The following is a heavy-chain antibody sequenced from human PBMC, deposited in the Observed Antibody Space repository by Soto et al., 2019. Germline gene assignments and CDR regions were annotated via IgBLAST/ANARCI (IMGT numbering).Heavy chain of an antibody. D-gene: IGHD3-3*01. Sequence: SETLSLTCTVSGGSISSYYWSWIRQPPGKGLEWIGYIYYSGSTNYNPSLKSRVTISVDTSKNQFSLKLSSVTAADTAVYYCAREKRITIFGVVISNMDVWGKGTTVTVSS. V-gene: IGHV4-59*01. CDR2: IYYSGST. CDR3: AREKRITIFGVVISNMDV. CDR1: GGSISSYY. J-gene: IGHJ6*03.